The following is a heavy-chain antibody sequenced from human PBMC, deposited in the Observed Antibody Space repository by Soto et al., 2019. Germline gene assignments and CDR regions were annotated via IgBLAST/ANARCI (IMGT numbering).Heavy chain of an antibody. D-gene: IGHD2-21*01. J-gene: IGHJ1*01. V-gene: IGHV2-5*02. Sequence: QITLKESGPTLVKPTQTLTLTCTFSGFSLSTSGVAVAWIRQPPGKALEWLALIYWDDEKHYSPPLKSRLTITKDTSTNQVVLKMTNMDPVDTATYYCAQRSCGSECYGLYVQHWGQGTLVTVSS. CDR1: GFSLSTSGVA. CDR3: AQRSCGSECYGLYVQH. CDR2: IYWDDEK.